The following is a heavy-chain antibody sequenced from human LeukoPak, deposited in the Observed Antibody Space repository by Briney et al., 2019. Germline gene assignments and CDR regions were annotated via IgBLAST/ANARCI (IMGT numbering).Heavy chain of an antibody. CDR3: AREGSITMVRGVITY. J-gene: IGHJ4*02. Sequence: PSETLSLTCTVSGGSISSYYWNWIRQPPGKGLEWIGYIYYSGTPNYNPSLKGRVTISVDTSKNQFSLKLSSVTAADTAVYYCAREGSITMVRGVITYWGQGTLVTVSS. V-gene: IGHV4-59*01. CDR2: IYYSGTP. CDR1: GGSISSYY. D-gene: IGHD3-10*01.